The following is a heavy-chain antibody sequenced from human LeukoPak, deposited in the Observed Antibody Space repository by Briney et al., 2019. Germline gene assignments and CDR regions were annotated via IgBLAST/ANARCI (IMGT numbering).Heavy chain of an antibody. J-gene: IGHJ6*03. V-gene: IGHV4-61*05. CDR2: IYYTGST. CDR1: GGSISSSSYY. Sequence: SETLSLTCTVSGGSISSSSYYWGWIRQPPGKGLEWIGYIYYTGSTNYNPSLKSRVTISLDTSKNQFSLKLSSVTAADTAVYYCAGGIVGVNQGYNYYYMDVWGKGTTVTISS. D-gene: IGHD1-26*01. CDR3: AGGIVGVNQGYNYYYMDV.